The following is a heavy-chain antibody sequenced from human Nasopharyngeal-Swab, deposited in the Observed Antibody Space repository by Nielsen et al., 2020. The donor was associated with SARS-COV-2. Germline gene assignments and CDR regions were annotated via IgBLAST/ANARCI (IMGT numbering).Heavy chain of an antibody. CDR2: ISSSGSTI. Sequence: SLQISCAASGFTFSDYYMSWIRQAPGKGLEWVSYISSSGSTIYYADSVKGRFTISRDNAKNSLYLQMNSLRAEDTAVYYCASGSFYDAFDICGQGTMVTVSS. CDR3: ASGSFYDAFDI. V-gene: IGHV3-11*01. D-gene: IGHD1-26*01. J-gene: IGHJ3*02. CDR1: GFTFSDYY.